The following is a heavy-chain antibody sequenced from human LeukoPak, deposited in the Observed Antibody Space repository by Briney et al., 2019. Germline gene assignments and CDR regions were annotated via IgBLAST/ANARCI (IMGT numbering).Heavy chain of an antibody. CDR1: GFTFSSYA. D-gene: IGHD1-26*01. V-gene: IGHV3-23*01. CDR3: AKDEEWELLNYFDY. J-gene: IGHJ4*02. CDR2: ISGSGGST. Sequence: GGSLRLSCAASGFTFSSYAMSCVRQAPGKGLEWVSAISGSGGSTYYADSVKGRFTISRDNSKNTLYLQMNSLRAEDTAVYYCAKDEEWELLNYFDYWGQGTLVTVSS.